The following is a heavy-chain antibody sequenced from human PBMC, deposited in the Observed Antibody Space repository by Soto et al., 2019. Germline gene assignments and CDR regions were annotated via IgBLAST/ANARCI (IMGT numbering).Heavy chain of an antibody. CDR1: GFTFSDYY. Sequence: PGGSLRLSCAASGFTFSDYYMSWIRQAPGKGLEWVSYISSSSSYTNYADSVKGRFTISRDNAKNSLYLQMNSLRAEDTAVYYCARVPEPLYGQNWFDPWGQGTLVTVSS. D-gene: IGHD3-3*01. CDR2: ISSSSSYT. V-gene: IGHV3-11*05. CDR3: ARVPEPLYGQNWFDP. J-gene: IGHJ5*02.